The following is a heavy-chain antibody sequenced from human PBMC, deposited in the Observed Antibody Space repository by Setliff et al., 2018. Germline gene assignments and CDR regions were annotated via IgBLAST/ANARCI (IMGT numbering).Heavy chain of an antibody. J-gene: IGHJ6*02. CDR3: VRDRTAYSYGLDV. D-gene: IGHD5-18*01. V-gene: IGHV4-59*01. Sequence: PSETLSLTCTVSGGSISPYFWSWIRQPPGKGLEWIGYIYHNGNTNFNPSLKTRVTMSVDPSKNRFALNLRSVTAADTAVYYCVRDRTAYSYGLDVWAQGTTVTVSS. CDR2: IYHNGNT. CDR1: GGSISPYF.